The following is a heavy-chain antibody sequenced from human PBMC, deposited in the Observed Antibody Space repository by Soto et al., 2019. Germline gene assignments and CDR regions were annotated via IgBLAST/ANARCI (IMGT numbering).Heavy chain of an antibody. CDR3: ARGRYFDGGDYWVANLVFDY. V-gene: IGHV3-23*01. CDR2: ISRSGSGSP. J-gene: IGHJ4*02. CDR1: GFTFNNYV. Sequence: EVQLLESGGGLLQPGGSLRLSCAASGFTFNNYVMNWVRQAPGKGLEWVSSISRSGSGSPYYSDSVKGRFTISRDNSKNTPSLQMNNLRAEDTAVYFCARGRYFDGGDYWVANLVFDYWGQGTLVTVSS. D-gene: IGHD3-22*01.